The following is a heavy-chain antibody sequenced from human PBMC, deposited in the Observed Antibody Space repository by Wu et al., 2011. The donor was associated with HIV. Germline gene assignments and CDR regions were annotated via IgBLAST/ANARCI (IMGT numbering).Heavy chain of an antibody. Sequence: QVQLVQSGAEVKKPGSSVKVSCKTSGGSFSSYAIIWVRQAPGQGLEWMGGIIPIFGTANYAQKFQGRVTITADKSTSTAYMELSSLRSEDTAVYYCARGQSTAAAADYYYYGMDVWGPRDHGSPSPQ. CDR3: ARGQSTAAAADYYYYGMDV. J-gene: IGHJ6*01. D-gene: IGHD6-13*01. CDR2: IIPIFGTA. CDR1: GGSFSSYA. V-gene: IGHV1-69*06.